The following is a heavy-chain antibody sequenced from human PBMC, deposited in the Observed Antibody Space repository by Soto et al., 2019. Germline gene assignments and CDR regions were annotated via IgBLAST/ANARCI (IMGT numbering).Heavy chain of an antibody. CDR1: GGTISGYY. CDR3: ARGRQFSDWFDP. Sequence: SVTLSLTCSVSGGTISGYYWIWIRQPAGKGLEWIGRIYSSGKTKYNPSLQSRVTMSLDTSNNQFSLRLTSVTAADTAVYYCARGRQFSDWFDPWGQGTLVTVSS. V-gene: IGHV4-4*07. D-gene: IGHD3-3*01. J-gene: IGHJ5*02. CDR2: IYSSGKT.